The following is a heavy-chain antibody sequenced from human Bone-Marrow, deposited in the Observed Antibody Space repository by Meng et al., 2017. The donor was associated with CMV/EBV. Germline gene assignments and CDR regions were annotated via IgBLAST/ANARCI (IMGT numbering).Heavy chain of an antibody. V-gene: IGHV3-21*01. CDR2: ISSSSSYI. CDR3: ARESDSSGYYYVAFDI. Sequence: GESLKISCAASGFTFSSYSMNWVRQAPGKGLEWVSSISSSSSYIYYADSVKGRFTISRDNAKNSLYLQMNSLRAEDTAVYYCARESDSSGYYYVAFDIWGQGTMVTVSS. J-gene: IGHJ3*02. CDR1: GFTFSSYS. D-gene: IGHD3-22*01.